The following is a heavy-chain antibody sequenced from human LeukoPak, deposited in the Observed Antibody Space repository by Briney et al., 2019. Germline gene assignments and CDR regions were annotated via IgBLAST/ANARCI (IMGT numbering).Heavy chain of an antibody. V-gene: IGHV4-34*01. Sequence: SQTLSLTCAVSGVSFNDYYWSWVRQTAGKGLEWIGEINHSGYTNDSPSLKSRVTLSIDTSRKQFSLNLRSVTVADTGIYYCTRMTAGHDYWGQGTLVTVSS. CDR1: GVSFNDYY. CDR2: INHSGYT. J-gene: IGHJ4*02. D-gene: IGHD2-21*02. CDR3: TRMTAGHDY.